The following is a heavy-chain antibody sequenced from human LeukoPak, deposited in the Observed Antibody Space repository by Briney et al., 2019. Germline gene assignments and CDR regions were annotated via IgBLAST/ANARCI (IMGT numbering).Heavy chain of an antibody. J-gene: IGHJ4*02. V-gene: IGHV1-24*01. CDR2: FDPEDGET. CDR1: GYTLTELS. D-gene: IGHD3-3*02. Sequence: GASVKVSCTVSGYTLTELSMHWVRQAPGKGLEWMGGFDPEDGETIYAQKFQGRVTMTEDTSTDTAYMELSSLRSEDTAVYYCATEAFGPIGHYFDYWGQGTLVTVSS. CDR3: ATEAFGPIGHYFDY.